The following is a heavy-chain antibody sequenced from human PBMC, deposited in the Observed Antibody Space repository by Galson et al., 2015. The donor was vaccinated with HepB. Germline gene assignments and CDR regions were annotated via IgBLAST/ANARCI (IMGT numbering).Heavy chain of an antibody. D-gene: IGHD6-13*01. CDR2: IYPGDSDT. CDR1: GYSFTSYW. J-gene: IGHJ6*03. V-gene: IGHV5-51*01. CDR3: ARLSIPGAIPKRPQPAAGTLLAGYYYYMDV. Sequence: QSGAEVKKPGESLKISCKGSGYSFTSYWIGWVRQMPGKGLEWMGIIYPGDSDTRYSPSFQGQVTISADKSISTAYLQWSSLKASDTAMYYCARLSIPGAIPKRPQPAAGTLLAGYYYYMDVWGKGTTVTVSS.